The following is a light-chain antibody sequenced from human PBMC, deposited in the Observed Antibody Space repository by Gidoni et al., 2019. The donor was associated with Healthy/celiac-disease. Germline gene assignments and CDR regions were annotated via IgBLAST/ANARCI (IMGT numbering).Light chain of an antibody. Sequence: ELIQTLLSVAVTTGQPASISCKSSHSLLHSDRKTDWYWYLQEPGQSPQLLTYEVSIRFSGVLDSFSDSVSGTDFTLKISRVESEDFGVYYCMQGIHLPLTFGGGTKVEIK. CDR2: EVS. CDR3: MQGIHLPLT. CDR1: HSLLHSDRKTD. V-gene: IGKV2-29*02. J-gene: IGKJ4*01.